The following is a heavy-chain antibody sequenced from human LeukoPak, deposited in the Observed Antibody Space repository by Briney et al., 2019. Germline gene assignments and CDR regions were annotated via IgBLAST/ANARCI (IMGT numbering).Heavy chain of an antibody. V-gene: IGHV1-2*02. CDR3: ATRNWNYPFYYSMDV. Sequence: ASVKVSCKASGYTFTGYYMHWVRQAPGQGLEWMGWINPNIGGTNYARKFQGRVTMTRDTSISTAYMELSRLRSEDTAEYYCATRNWNYPFYYSMDVGGKGPRSPSP. CDR1: GYTFTGYY. D-gene: IGHD1-7*01. J-gene: IGHJ6*03. CDR2: INPNIGGT.